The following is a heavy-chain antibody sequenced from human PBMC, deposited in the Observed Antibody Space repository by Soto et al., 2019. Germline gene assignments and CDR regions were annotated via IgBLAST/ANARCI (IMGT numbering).Heavy chain of an antibody. CDR2: ISGSGGST. D-gene: IGHD6-19*01. CDR3: AKRIWAIAVAGIFDY. V-gene: IGHV3-23*01. Sequence: SLCCAASGFTISSYAMSWGRQAPGKGLEWVSAISGSGGSTYYADSVKGRFTISRDNSKNTLYLQMNSLRAEDTAVYYCAKRIWAIAVAGIFDYWGQGTLVTVSS. CDR1: GFTISSYA. J-gene: IGHJ4*02.